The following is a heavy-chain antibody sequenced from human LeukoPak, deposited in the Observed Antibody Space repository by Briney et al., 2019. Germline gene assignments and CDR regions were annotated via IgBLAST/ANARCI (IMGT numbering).Heavy chain of an antibody. Sequence: PSETLSLTCTVSGGSISSYYWSWIRQPPGKGLERIGYIYYSGSTNYNPSLKSRVTISVDTSKNQFSLKLSSVTAADTAVYYCARIYSNYNYMDVWGKGTTVTVSS. CDR2: IYYSGST. V-gene: IGHV4-59*01. CDR1: GGSISSYY. J-gene: IGHJ6*03. D-gene: IGHD4-11*01. CDR3: ARIYSNYNYMDV.